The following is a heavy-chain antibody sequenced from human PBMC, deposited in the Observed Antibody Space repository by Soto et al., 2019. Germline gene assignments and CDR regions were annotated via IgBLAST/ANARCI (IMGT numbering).Heavy chain of an antibody. CDR3: ARGYCTTTICDPWFDP. D-gene: IGHD2-2*01. Sequence: PGESLKISCMGSGYAFTSYWIAWVRQMPGKGLEWMGIIYPGDSDTRYSPSFQGQVTISADKSITTAYLQWSSLKASDTAMYYCARGYCTTTICDPWFDPWGQGTQVTVSS. V-gene: IGHV5-51*01. CDR2: IYPGDSDT. CDR1: GYAFTSYW. J-gene: IGHJ5*02.